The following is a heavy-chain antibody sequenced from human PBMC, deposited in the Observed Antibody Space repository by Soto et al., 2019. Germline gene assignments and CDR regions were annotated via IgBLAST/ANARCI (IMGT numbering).Heavy chain of an antibody. J-gene: IGHJ4*02. V-gene: IGHV4-34*01. D-gene: IGHD1-1*01. CDR3: ARGSGIVALPGELEDVNYDF. Sequence: QVQLQQWGAGLVKPSETLSLSCAVYGQSFSGHSWAWIRQPPGKGLEWSGVISESGSTYYNPSLKSRVTISTDTSKNQFSLKLNSVTAADTAAYFCARGSGIVALPGELEDVNYDFWGQGTLVNVSS. CDR1: GQSFSGHS. CDR2: ISESGST.